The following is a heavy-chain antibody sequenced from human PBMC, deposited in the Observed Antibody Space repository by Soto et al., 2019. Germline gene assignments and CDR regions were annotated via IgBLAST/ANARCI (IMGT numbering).Heavy chain of an antibody. CDR3: ARDPHPTHYDFWSGYYHYYYYYGMDV. V-gene: IGHV1-18*01. Sequence: EASVKVSCKASGGTFSSYTISWVRQAPGQGLEWMGWISAYNGNTNHAQKLQGRVTMTTDTSTSTAYMELRSLRSDDTAVYYCARDPHPTHYDFWSGYYHYYYYYGMDVWGQGTTVTAP. CDR1: GGTFSSYT. CDR2: ISAYNGNT. D-gene: IGHD3-3*01. J-gene: IGHJ6*02.